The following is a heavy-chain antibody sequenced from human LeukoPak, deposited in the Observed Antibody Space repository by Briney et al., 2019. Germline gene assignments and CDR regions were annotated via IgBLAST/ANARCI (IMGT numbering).Heavy chain of an antibody. J-gene: IGHJ4*02. V-gene: IGHV1-2*02. CDR1: GYTFTGYY. CDR3: AREWGSPDY. CDR2: VNPNSGGT. Sequence: ASVKVSCKASGYTFTGYYLHWVRQAPGQGLEWMGGVNPNSGGTNYAQKFQGRVTMTRDTSISTAYMGLSRLTSDDTAVYYCAREWGSPDYWGQGTLVTVSS. D-gene: IGHD7-27*01.